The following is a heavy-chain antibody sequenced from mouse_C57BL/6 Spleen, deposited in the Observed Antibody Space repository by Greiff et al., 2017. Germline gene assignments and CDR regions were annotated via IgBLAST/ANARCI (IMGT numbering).Heavy chain of an antibody. CDR3: ARGDYYGSSSYWYFDV. D-gene: IGHD1-1*01. V-gene: IGHV1-69*01. Sequence: QVQLQQPGAELVMPGASVKLSCKASGYTFTSYWMHWVKQRPGQGLEWIGEIDPSDSYTKYKQKFKGKSTLTVDKSSSTAYMQLSILTSEDSAVYYCARGDYYGSSSYWYFDVWGTGTTVTVSS. J-gene: IGHJ1*03. CDR1: GYTFTSYW. CDR2: IDPSDSYT.